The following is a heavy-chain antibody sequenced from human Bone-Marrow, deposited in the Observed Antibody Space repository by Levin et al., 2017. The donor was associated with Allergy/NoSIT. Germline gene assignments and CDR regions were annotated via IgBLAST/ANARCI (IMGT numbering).Heavy chain of an antibody. J-gene: IGHJ4*02. CDR3: ARVPGYS. V-gene: IGHV3-53*03. CDR1: GFTVSNHY. CDR2: MYSGGTT. D-gene: IGHD6-25*01. Sequence: GESPKISCAASGFTVSNHYMAWVRQPPGKGLEWVSFMYSGGTTHYADSVKGRFTISRDNSKNTLYLQMNSLRAEDTAVYYCARVPGYSWGQGTLVTVSS.